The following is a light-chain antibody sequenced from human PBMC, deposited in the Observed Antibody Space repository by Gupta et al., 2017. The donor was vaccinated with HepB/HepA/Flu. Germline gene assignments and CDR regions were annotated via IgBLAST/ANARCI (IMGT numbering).Light chain of an antibody. V-gene: IGKV1-39*01. Sequence: DIQMTQSPSSLSASVGDRVTITCRASQSISSYLNWYQQKPGKAPKLLIYAASSLQSGVPSRFSGSGCGRDFTLTISSRQQEDFAAYYCQQSYSNPVLTFGGGTKVEIK. CDR3: QQSYSNPVLT. CDR1: QSISSY. CDR2: AAS. J-gene: IGKJ4*01.